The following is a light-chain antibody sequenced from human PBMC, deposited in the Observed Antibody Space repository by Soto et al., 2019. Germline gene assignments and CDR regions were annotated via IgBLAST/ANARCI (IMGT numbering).Light chain of an antibody. V-gene: IGLV1-44*01. CDR2: SNN. J-gene: IGLJ1*01. CDR1: TSNIGSNT. Sequence: QSALTQPPSASGTAGQRVTISCSGSTSNIGSNTVNWYQQLPGTAPKTLIYSNNQRPSGVPDRFSGSKSGTSGSLAISGLLSEDEADYYYAAWDDSLNGYVFGTGTKVTVL. CDR3: AAWDDSLNGYV.